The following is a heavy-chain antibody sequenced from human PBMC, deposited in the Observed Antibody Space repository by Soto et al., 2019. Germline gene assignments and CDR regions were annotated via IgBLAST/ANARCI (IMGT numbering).Heavy chain of an antibody. V-gene: IGHV3-23*01. CDR3: AKDKMYNWGSFLEY. CDR2: ISGSASST. J-gene: IGHJ4*02. D-gene: IGHD3-3*01. CDR1: GYSFSSYA. Sequence: GGSLRLCCAACGYSFSSYAISWVRQAPGKGPEWVSGISGSASSTNYADSVKGRFTISRDNSKNMVYLQMNSLRDEDKAVYYCAKDKMYNWGSFLEYWGKGTLVTVSS.